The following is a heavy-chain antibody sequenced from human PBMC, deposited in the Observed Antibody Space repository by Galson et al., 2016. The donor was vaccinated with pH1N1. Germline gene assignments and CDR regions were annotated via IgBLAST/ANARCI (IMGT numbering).Heavy chain of an antibody. CDR2: IDWDDNK. V-gene: IGHV2-70*18. J-gene: IGHJ4*02. D-gene: IGHD4-17*01. CDR3: ARNLYGDYSHYFDY. CDR1: SGSLSSYYW. Sequence: TLSLTCTVSSGSLSSYYWSWIRQPPGKALEWLALIDWDDNKYYSTSLKTRLTISKDTSKNQVVLTMTNMDPVNTATYYCARNLYGDYSHYFDYWGQGTLVTVSS.